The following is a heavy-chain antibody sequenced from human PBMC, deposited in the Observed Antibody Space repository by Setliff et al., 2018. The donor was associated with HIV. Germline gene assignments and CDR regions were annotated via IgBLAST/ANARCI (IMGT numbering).Heavy chain of an antibody. CDR2: IYSSGTK. V-gene: IGHV4-31*03. D-gene: IGHD2-15*01. Sequence: LSLTCTFSGVTSGDYYWTWIRQHPVKGLEWIGYIYSSGTKYYNPSLKSRLAISLDTSENQFSLNLKSVTAADAAVYYCARGFCSGGFCHPNFYHYMDVWG. CDR3: ARGFCSGGFCHPNFYHYMDV. J-gene: IGHJ6*03. CDR1: GVTSGDYY.